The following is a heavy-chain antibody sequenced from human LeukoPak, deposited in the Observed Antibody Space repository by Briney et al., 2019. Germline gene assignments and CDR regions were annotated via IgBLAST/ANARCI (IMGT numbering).Heavy chain of an antibody. D-gene: IGHD2-2*01. CDR2: IFTRGSA. Sequence: PSQTLSLTCTVSGGSISSGSYCWSWIRQPAGKGLEWIGRIFTRGSANYTHSLKSRVTISVDTSKSQCSMKLSSVTAADTAVYYCAREGRVVPAAVYYYYYYMDVWGKGTTVTVSS. CDR3: AREGRVVPAAVYYYYYYMDV. V-gene: IGHV4-61*02. J-gene: IGHJ6*03. CDR1: GGSISSGSYC.